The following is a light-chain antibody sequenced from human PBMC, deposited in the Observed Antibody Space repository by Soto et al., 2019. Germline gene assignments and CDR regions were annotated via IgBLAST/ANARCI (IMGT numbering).Light chain of an antibody. CDR2: EVT. V-gene: IGLV2-23*02. Sequence: QSVLTQPASVSGSPGQSITISCTGTSSDVGSYNLVSWYQQHPGKAPKLMIYEVTKRPSGVSNRFSGSKSGNTASMTISGLQAEDEADYFCGSYAHSSTLVTVRFGGGTKVTVL. J-gene: IGLJ2*01. CDR3: GSYAHSSTLVTVR. CDR1: SSDVGSYNL.